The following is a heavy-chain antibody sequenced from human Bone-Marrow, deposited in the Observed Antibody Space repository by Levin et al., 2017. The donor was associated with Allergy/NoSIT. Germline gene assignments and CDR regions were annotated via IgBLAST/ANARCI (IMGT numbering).Heavy chain of an antibody. CDR2: IKQDGSET. D-gene: IGHD6-19*01. Sequence: GESLKISCAASGFTFSSYWMNWVRQAPGKGLEWVANIKQDGSETYFMGSLKGRFIISRDNAKNSLYLQMNSLRAEDTAVYYCAREREVAGSNDYYMDVWGKGTTVTVSS. V-gene: IGHV3-7*04. CDR3: AREREVAGSNDYYMDV. J-gene: IGHJ6*03. CDR1: GFTFSSYW.